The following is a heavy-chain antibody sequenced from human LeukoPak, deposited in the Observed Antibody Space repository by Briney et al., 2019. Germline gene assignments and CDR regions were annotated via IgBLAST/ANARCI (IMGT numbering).Heavy chain of an antibody. CDR3: ASATTVTTRGAFDL. CDR2: IYPGDSDT. V-gene: IGHV5-51*01. Sequence: GESLKISCQGSGYSFTNYWIGWVRQMPGKGLEWMGIIYPGDSDTRYSPSFQGQVTISADKSISTAYLQWSSLKASDTAMYYCASATTVTTRGAFDLWGQGTMVTVSS. CDR1: GYSFTNYW. J-gene: IGHJ3*01. D-gene: IGHD4-17*01.